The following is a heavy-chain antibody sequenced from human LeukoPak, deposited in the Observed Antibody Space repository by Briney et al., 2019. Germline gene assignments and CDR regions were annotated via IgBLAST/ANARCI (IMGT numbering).Heavy chain of an antibody. V-gene: IGHV3-43*02. CDR2: IHKDATT. CDR3: AKTRRSGTEYADFDR. Sequence: GGSLRLSCAASGFAFDDYAMHWVRQAPGKVPDWVSLIHKDATTHYAESVKGRFAISRDNSKKSLYLQINSLTPEDTALYYCAKTRRSGTEYADFDRWGQGTLVTVSS. J-gene: IGHJ4*02. D-gene: IGHD1-26*01. CDR1: GFAFDDYA.